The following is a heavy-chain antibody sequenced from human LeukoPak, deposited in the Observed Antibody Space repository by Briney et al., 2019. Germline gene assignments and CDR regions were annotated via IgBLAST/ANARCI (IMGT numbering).Heavy chain of an antibody. CDR3: AKDIDSSGYYPEFDY. J-gene: IGHJ4*02. D-gene: IGHD3-22*01. Sequence: PGGSLRLSCAASGFTFSSYGMHWVRQAPGKGLEWVAVISYDGSNKYYADSVKGRFTISRDNSKNTLYLQMNSLRAEDTAVYYCAKDIDSSGYYPEFDYWGQGTLVTVSS. V-gene: IGHV3-30*18. CDR1: GFTFSSYG. CDR2: ISYDGSNK.